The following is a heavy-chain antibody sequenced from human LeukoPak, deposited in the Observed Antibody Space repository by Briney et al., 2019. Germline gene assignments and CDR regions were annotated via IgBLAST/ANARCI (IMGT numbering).Heavy chain of an antibody. J-gene: IGHJ4*02. CDR3: ARLPTFYYDSSGYHYDY. Sequence: GGSLRLSCTASGFTFNNYAMSWVRQAPGRGLEWASSTAGSGISKDYADSVKGRFTISKDKSKNTLYLQMDNLRAEDTGVYFCARLPTFYYDSSGYHYDYWGQGTLVTVSS. CDR2: TAGSGISK. CDR1: GFTFNNYA. V-gene: IGHV3-23*01. D-gene: IGHD3-22*01.